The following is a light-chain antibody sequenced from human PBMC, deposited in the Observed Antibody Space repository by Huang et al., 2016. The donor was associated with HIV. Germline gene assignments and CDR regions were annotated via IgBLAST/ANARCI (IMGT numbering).Light chain of an antibody. CDR1: RSFLYRSNSKYC. CDR3: QQYYSLPLT. Sequence: DIVMTQSPDSLAVSLGERATINCKSNRSFLYRSNSKYCLAWYKQRPGQPPTMLIYWASTRESGVPYRFSGSGSGTDFTLTFTSLQAEDVAIYYCQQYYSLPLTFGGGTKVEIK. CDR2: WAS. V-gene: IGKV4-1*01. J-gene: IGKJ4*02.